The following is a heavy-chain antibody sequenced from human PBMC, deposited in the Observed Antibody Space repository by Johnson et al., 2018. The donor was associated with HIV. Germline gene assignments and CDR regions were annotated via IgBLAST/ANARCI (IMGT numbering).Heavy chain of an antibody. CDR3: ARDPDPFREYHGDAFDI. CDR1: GFTFSTYD. Sequence: QVQLLESGGGVVQPGTSLRLSCAASGFTFSTYDMHWVRQAPGKGLEWVAVARFDEVSKYYADSVKGRFTISRDSSKDTLYVQMNSLRGEDTAVYYCARDPDPFREYHGDAFDIWGQGTLVTVSS. J-gene: IGHJ3*02. CDR2: ARFDEVSK. V-gene: IGHV3-30*19. D-gene: IGHD3-10*01.